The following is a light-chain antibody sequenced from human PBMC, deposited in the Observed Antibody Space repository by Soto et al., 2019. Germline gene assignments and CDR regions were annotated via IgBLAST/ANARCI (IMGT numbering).Light chain of an antibody. J-gene: IGKJ4*01. CDR3: LQALQTPFA. CDR2: LGS. Sequence: DIVMTQSPLSLPVTPGEPASISCRSSQSLLHSSGRYYLDWYLQKPGQSPQLLIYLGSHRPSGGPDRFSGSGSGTDFTLTIRRVEAEDDESYYCLQALQTPFAFGGGTRVEIK. CDR1: QSLLHSSGRYY. V-gene: IGKV2-28*01.